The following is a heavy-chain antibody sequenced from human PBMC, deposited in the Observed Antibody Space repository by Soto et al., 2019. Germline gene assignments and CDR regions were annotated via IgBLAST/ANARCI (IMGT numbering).Heavy chain of an antibody. V-gene: IGHV3-30-3*01. J-gene: IGHJ4*02. CDR2: ISYDGSNK. Sequence: QVQLVESGGGVVQPGRSLRLSCAASGFTFSSYAMHWVRQAPGKGLEWVAVISYDGSNKYYADSVKGRLTISRDNSKNTLYLQMNSLRAEDTAVYYCARDEGVAVTSYYFDYWGQGTLVTVSS. D-gene: IGHD6-19*01. CDR1: GFTFSSYA. CDR3: ARDEGVAVTSYYFDY.